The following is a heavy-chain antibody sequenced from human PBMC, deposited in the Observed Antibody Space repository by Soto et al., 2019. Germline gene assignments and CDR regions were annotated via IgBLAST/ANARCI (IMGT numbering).Heavy chain of an antibody. V-gene: IGHV3-23*01. CDR3: AKDRLGGNFDY. J-gene: IGHJ4*02. CDR1: GFTFNNYA. CDR2: ISGTGGST. Sequence: EVQLLDSGGGLVQPGGSLRHSCAASGFTFNNYAMNWVRQAPGKGLEWVATISGTGGSTYYADSVKGRFTISRDNSKNTLYLQMNSLRVEDTAVYYCAKDRLGGNFDYWGQGTQVTVSS.